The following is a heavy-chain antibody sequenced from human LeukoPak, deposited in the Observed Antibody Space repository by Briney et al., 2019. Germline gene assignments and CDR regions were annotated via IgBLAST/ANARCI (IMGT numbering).Heavy chain of an antibody. D-gene: IGHD3-22*01. CDR1: GGSFSGYY. CDR2: INHSGST. Sequence: KPSETLSLTCAVYGGSFSGYYWSWIRQPPGKGLEWIGEINHSGSTNYNPSLKSRVTISVDTSKNQVSLKLSSVTAADTAVYYCARGPGYYDSSGYAFDPWGQGTLVTVSS. V-gene: IGHV4-34*01. CDR3: ARGPGYYDSSGYAFDP. J-gene: IGHJ5*02.